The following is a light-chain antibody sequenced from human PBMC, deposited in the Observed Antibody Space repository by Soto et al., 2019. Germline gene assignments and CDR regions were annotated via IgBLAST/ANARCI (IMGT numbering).Light chain of an antibody. CDR3: QQYNNWPTWT. Sequence: EIVLTQSPGTLSLSPGERATLSCRASQSVTSSYLAWYQQKPGQAPRLLIYGASTRATGIPARFSGSGSGTELTLTISSLQSEDFAVYYCQQYNNWPTWTFGQGTKVDIK. CDR2: GAS. J-gene: IGKJ1*01. V-gene: IGKV3-15*01. CDR1: QSVTSSY.